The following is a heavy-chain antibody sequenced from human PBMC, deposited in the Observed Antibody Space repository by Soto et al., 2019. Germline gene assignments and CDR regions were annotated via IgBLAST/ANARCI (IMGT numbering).Heavy chain of an antibody. Sequence: SETLSLTCTVSGGSINNYYWNWIRQPPGKGLEWIGYVSYSGRTNYNPSLKSRVNMLVDKSKNQFSLNLTSVTAEDTAVYYCARSPYTVVTAIDVSGQGTMVTVSS. CDR1: GGSINNYY. CDR3: ARSPYTVVTAIDV. D-gene: IGHD4-17*01. J-gene: IGHJ3*01. CDR2: VSYSGRT. V-gene: IGHV4-59*03.